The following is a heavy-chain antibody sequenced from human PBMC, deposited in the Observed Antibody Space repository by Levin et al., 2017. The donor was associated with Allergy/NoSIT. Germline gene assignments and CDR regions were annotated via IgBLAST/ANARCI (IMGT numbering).Heavy chain of an antibody. D-gene: IGHD2-2*02. V-gene: IGHV1-8*01. CDR1: GYTFTSYD. CDR2: MNPNSGNT. Sequence: GESLKISCKASGYTFTSYDINWVRQATGQGLEWMGWMNPNSGNTGYAQKFQGRVTMTRNTSISTAYMELSSLRSEDTAVYYCARVGDIVVVPAAIGYGMDVWGQGTTVTVSS. J-gene: IGHJ6*02. CDR3: ARVGDIVVVPAAIGYGMDV.